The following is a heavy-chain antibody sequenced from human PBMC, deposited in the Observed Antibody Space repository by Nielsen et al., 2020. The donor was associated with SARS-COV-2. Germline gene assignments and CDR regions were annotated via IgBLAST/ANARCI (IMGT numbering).Heavy chain of an antibody. Sequence: WGSLRLSCAASGFTFSSLWMSWVRQVPGKGLEWVSGINGAGDSTFYADSVKGRFTISRDNSKNTLFLQMNSLRAEDTALYYCATRVIGRSDYWGQGTLVTVSS. J-gene: IGHJ4*02. D-gene: IGHD3-16*02. CDR2: INGAGDST. CDR3: ATRVIGRSDY. V-gene: IGHV3-23*01. CDR1: GFTFSSLW.